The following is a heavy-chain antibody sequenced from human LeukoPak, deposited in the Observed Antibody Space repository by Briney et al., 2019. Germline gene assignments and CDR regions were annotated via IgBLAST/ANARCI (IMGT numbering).Heavy chain of an antibody. CDR1: GFTFSSYW. Sequence: GGSLRLSCAASGFTFSSYWMSWVRQAPGKGLEWVANIKHDGSEKYYEDSVKGRFTISRDNAKNSLYLQMNNLRAEDTAVYYCARASWYCSSTSCYASYYYYGMDVWGQGTTVTVSS. D-gene: IGHD2-2*01. CDR2: IKHDGSEK. CDR3: ARASWYCSSTSCYASYYYYGMDV. J-gene: IGHJ6*02. V-gene: IGHV3-7*01.